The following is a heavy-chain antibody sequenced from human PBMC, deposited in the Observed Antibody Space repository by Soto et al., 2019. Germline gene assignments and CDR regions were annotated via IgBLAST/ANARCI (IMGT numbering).Heavy chain of an antibody. D-gene: IGHD1-1*01. CDR1: GGSISSSSYY. Sequence: QSLTCTVSGGSISSSSYYWGWIRQPPGKGLEWIGSIYYSGSTYYNPSLKSRVTISVDTSKNQFSLKLSSVTAADTAVYYCARQLQLERDYWGQGTLVTVSS. CDR3: ARQLQLERDY. J-gene: IGHJ4*02. CDR2: IYYSGST. V-gene: IGHV4-39*01.